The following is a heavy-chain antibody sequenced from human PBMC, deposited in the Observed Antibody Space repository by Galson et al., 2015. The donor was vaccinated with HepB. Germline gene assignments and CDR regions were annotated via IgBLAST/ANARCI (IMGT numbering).Heavy chain of an antibody. CDR1: GFTFSSYA. V-gene: IGHV3-64D*06. CDR3: VKDTYFGQYYFDY. J-gene: IGHJ4*02. CDR2: ISSNGGST. Sequence: SLRLSCAASGFTFSSYAMHWVRQAPGKGLEYVSAISSNGGSTYYADSVKGRFTISRDNSKNTLYLQMSSLRAEDTAVYYCVKDTYFGQYYFDYWGQGTLVTVSS. D-gene: IGHD3-9*01.